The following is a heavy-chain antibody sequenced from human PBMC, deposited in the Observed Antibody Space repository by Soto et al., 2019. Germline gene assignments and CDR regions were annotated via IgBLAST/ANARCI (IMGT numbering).Heavy chain of an antibody. J-gene: IGHJ4*02. CDR3: YVAARLGAEYYFDY. D-gene: IGHD6-6*01. Sequence: GGSLRLSCAASGFTFSGSAMHWVRQASGKGLEWVGRIRSKANSYATAYAASVKGRFTISRDDSKNTAYLQMNSLKTEDTAVYYCYVAARLGAEYYFDYWGQGTLVTVSS. CDR1: GFTFSGSA. CDR2: IRSKANSYAT. V-gene: IGHV3-73*01.